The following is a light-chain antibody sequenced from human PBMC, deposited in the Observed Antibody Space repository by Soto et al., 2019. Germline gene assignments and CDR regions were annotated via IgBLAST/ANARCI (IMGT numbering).Light chain of an antibody. CDR1: QSASSSY. J-gene: IGKJ1*01. V-gene: IGKV3-20*01. Sequence: EIVLTQSPGTLSLSPGERATVSCRASQSASSSYFAWYQQKPGQAPRLLISGASNRATGIPDRFSGSGSGTVFTLPISRLEPEVFAVYYCQHYARSVGPFGQGTRVDNK. CDR3: QHYARSVGP. CDR2: GAS.